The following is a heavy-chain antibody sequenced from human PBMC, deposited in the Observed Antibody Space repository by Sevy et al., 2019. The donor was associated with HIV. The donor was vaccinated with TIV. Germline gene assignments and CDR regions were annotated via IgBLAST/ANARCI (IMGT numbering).Heavy chain of an antibody. Sequence: GGSLRLSCSVSGFILSNYAMHWVRQGPGKGLEYVSAINNNGGSTKYADSVKGRFTISRDNSKNTVYLQMSSLRVEDTALYYYVKGSEYSMWGQGTLVTVSS. CDR2: INNNGGST. D-gene: IGHD6-6*01. V-gene: IGHV3-64D*06. J-gene: IGHJ4*02. CDR3: VKGSEYSM. CDR1: GFILSNYA.